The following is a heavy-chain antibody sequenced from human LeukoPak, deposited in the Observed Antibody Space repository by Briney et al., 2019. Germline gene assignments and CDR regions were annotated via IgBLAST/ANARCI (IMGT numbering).Heavy chain of an antibody. CDR2: IYYSGST. Sequence: SETLSLTCTVSGGSISSYYWSWIRQPPGKGLEWIGYIYYSGSTNYNPSLKSRVTISVDTSKNQFSLKLSSVTAADTVVYYCARSYSSSWGYFDYWGQGTLVTVSS. V-gene: IGHV4-59*08. CDR1: GGSISSYY. CDR3: ARSYSSSWGYFDY. D-gene: IGHD6-13*01. J-gene: IGHJ4*02.